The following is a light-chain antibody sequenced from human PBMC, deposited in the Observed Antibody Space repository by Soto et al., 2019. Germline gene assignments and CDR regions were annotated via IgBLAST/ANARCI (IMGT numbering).Light chain of an antibody. J-gene: IGKJ1*01. CDR3: QQYDNLPPGT. CDR1: QDISNF. V-gene: IGKV1-33*01. CDR2: DAS. Sequence: DIQMTQSPSSLSASVGDRVTITCQASQDISNFLNWYQQKPGKAPKLLIYDASNLETGVPSRFSGSGSGTDFTFTISSLQPEDFATYYCQQYDNLPPGTFGQGTKVEIK.